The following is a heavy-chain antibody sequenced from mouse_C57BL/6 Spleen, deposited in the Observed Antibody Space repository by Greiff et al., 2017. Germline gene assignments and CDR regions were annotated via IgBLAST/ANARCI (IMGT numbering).Heavy chain of an antibody. V-gene: IGHV1-55*01. D-gene: IGHD1-1*01. CDR1: GYTFTSYW. Sequence: QVQLQQSGAELVKPGASVKMSCKASGYTFTSYWITWVKQRPGQGLEWIGDIYPGSGSTNYNEKFKSKATLTVDTSSSTAYMQLSSLTSEDSAVYYCARSITTVVDDYWGQGTTLTVSS. CDR2: IYPGSGST. J-gene: IGHJ2*01. CDR3: ARSITTVVDDY.